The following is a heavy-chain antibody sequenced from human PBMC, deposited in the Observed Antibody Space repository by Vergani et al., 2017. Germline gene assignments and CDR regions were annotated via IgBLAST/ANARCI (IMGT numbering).Heavy chain of an antibody. Sequence: QVQLQESGPGLVKPSETLSLTCAVSGYSISSGYYWGWIRQPPGKGLEWIGSIYHSGSTYYNPSLKSRVTISVDTSKNQFSLKLSSVTAADTAVYYCARQGVVAADYYYGMDVWCQGTTVTVSS. J-gene: IGHJ6*02. CDR3: ARQGVVAADYYYGMDV. D-gene: IGHD2-15*01. CDR1: GYSISSGYY. V-gene: IGHV4-38-2*01. CDR2: IYHSGST.